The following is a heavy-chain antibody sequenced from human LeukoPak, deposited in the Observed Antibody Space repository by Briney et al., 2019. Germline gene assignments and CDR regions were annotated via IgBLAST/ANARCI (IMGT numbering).Heavy chain of an antibody. CDR2: ISGGGGST. CDR3: ARKFGSYYSDY. Sequence: GGSLRLSCAASGFTFSSYVMSWVRQAPGKGLEWVSGISGGGGSTYYADSVMGRFTVSRDNSKNTLYLQVNSLRAEDTAVYYCARKFGSYYSDYWGQGTLVTVSS. CDR1: GFTFSSYV. D-gene: IGHD1-26*01. V-gene: IGHV3-23*01. J-gene: IGHJ4*02.